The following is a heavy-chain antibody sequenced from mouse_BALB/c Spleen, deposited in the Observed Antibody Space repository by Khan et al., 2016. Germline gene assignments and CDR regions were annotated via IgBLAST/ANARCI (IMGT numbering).Heavy chain of an antibody. CDR2: ISYSGST. CDR3: ATTVVAPRFAY. CDR1: GYSITSDYA. V-gene: IGHV3-2*02. D-gene: IGHD1-1*01. Sequence: EVKLEVSGPGLVKPSQSLSLTCTVTGYSITSDYAWNWIRQFPGNKLEWMGYISYSGSTSYNPSLKSRISITRDTSKNQFFLQLNSVTTEDTATXYCATTVVAPRFAYWGQGTLVTVSS. J-gene: IGHJ3*01.